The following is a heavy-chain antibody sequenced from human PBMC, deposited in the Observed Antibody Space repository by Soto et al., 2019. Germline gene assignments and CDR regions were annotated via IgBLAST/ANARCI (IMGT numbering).Heavy chain of an antibody. CDR2: ISSSSSTI. V-gene: IGHV3-48*01. CDR3: ARDPPYDISTGFRFPMDV. CDR1: GFTFSSYS. D-gene: IGHD3-9*01. Sequence: GGSLRLSCAASGFTFSSYSMNWVRQAPGKGLEWVSYISSSSSTIYYADSVKGRFTISRDNAKNSLYLQMNSLRAEDTAVYYCARDPPYDISTGFRFPMDVWGKGTTVTVSS. J-gene: IGHJ6*03.